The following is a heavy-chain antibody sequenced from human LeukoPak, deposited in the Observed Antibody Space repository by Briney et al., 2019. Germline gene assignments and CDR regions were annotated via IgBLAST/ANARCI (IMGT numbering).Heavy chain of an antibody. CDR1: GFTFSNYA. V-gene: IGHV3-23*01. D-gene: IGHD6-13*01. CDR2: ISASDYGT. J-gene: IGHJ4*02. CDR3: ARASIAAAGVHY. Sequence: PGGSLRLSCAASGFTFSNYAMSWVRQSPGKGLEWVSAISASDYGTFYADSVRGRFTISRDNSKDTLYLHMNSLRSEDTAVYYCARASIAAAGVHYWGQGTLVTVSS.